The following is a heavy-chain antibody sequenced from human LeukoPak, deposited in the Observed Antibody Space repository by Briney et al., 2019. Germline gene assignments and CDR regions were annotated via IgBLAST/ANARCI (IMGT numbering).Heavy chain of an antibody. CDR1: GYTFTGYY. J-gene: IGHJ5*02. CDR3: ARGAARRVYWFDP. V-gene: IGHV1-2*02. CDR2: INPNSGGT. D-gene: IGHD6-6*01. Sequence: GASVKVSCKASGYTFTGYYMHWVRQAPGQGLEWMGWINPNSGGTNYAQKFQGRVTMTRDTSISTAYMELSRLRSDDAAVYYCARGAARRVYWFDPWGQGTLVTVSS.